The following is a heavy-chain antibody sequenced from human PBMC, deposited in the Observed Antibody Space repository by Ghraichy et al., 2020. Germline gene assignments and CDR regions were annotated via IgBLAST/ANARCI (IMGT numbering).Heavy chain of an antibody. CDR3: ARGEPYYYDSSGYFC. J-gene: IGHJ4*02. V-gene: IGHV1-8*01. CDR2: MNPNSGNT. Sequence: ASVKVSCKASGYTFTSYDINWVRQATGQGLEWMGWMNPNSGNTGYAQKFQGRVTMTRNTSISTAYMELSSLRSEDTAVYYCARGEPYYYDSSGYFCWGQGTLVTVSS. D-gene: IGHD3-22*01. CDR1: GYTFTSYD.